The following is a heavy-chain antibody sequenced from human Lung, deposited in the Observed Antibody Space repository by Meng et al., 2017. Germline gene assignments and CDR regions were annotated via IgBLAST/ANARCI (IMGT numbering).Heavy chain of an antibody. CDR3: ARRVHDGRHYHYFDY. J-gene: IGHJ4*02. V-gene: IGHV4-39*01. Sequence: QVQLQESGPGLVKPSETLSLTCTVSGGSIRSTSNYWDWIRQPPGTRLEWIGSIYYSGATYYNPSLKSRVTMSVDTSKNQFSLRLSSVTAADTAAYFCARRVHDGRHYHYFDYWGQGALVTVSS. D-gene: IGHD3-16*01. CDR2: IYYSGAT. CDR1: GGSIRSTSNY.